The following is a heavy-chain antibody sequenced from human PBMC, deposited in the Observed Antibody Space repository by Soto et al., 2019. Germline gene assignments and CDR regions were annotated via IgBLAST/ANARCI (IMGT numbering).Heavy chain of an antibody. Sequence: SETLSLTCTVSGGSISSGDYYWSWIRQPPGKGLEWIGYIYYSGSTYYNPSLKSRVTISVDTSKNQFSLKLSSVTAADTAVYYCAREDSSSPRFDPWGQGTLVTVSS. J-gene: IGHJ5*02. CDR2: IYYSGST. V-gene: IGHV4-30-4*01. CDR3: AREDSSSPRFDP. D-gene: IGHD6-13*01. CDR1: GGSISSGDYY.